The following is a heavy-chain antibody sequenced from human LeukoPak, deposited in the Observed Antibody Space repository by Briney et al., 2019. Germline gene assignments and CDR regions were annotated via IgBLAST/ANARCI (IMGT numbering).Heavy chain of an antibody. V-gene: IGHV4-59*01. CDR1: GGSISSYY. CDR3: ASFSQYSDSTYHDLDY. J-gene: IGHJ4*02. Sequence: SETLSLTCTVSGGSISSYYWSWIRQPPGKGLEWIAYIYYSGSTNYNPSLKSRVTISVDTSKNQFSLKLSSVTAADTAVYYCASFSQYSDSTYHDLDYWGQGTLVSVSS. D-gene: IGHD3-22*01. CDR2: IYYSGST.